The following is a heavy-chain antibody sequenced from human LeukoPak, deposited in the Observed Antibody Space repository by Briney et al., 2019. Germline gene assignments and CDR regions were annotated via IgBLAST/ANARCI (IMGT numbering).Heavy chain of an antibody. V-gene: IGHV3-53*05. D-gene: IGHD2-15*01. J-gene: IGHJ4*02. CDR3: ARDEFGYCSGGTCFTFDY. CDR1: GFTVSSNY. Sequence: PGGSLRLSCAASGFTVSSNYMSWVRQAPGKGLEWVSVIYSGGSTYYADSVKGRFTISRDNSKNTLYLQMNSLRAEDTAVYYCARDEFGYCSGGTCFTFDYWGQGTLVTVSS. CDR2: IYSGGST.